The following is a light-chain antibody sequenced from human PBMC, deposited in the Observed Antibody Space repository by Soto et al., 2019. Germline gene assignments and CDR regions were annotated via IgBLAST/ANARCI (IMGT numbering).Light chain of an antibody. CDR2: GAS. V-gene: IGKV1-39*01. CDR1: HSISNY. Sequence: DIQLTQSPSSLSASIGRILTISCRSSHSISNYLNWYQQRQGKAPKLVIFGASTLQTGVPSTFSGSGSGTDFTLTIASMQVEDFGIYFCQQSYTTPPTFGQGTQVDI. J-gene: IGKJ2*01. CDR3: QQSYTTPPT.